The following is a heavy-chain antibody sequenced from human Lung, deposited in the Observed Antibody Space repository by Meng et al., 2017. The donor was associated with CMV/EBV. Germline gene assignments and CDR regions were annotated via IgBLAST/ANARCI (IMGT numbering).Heavy chain of an antibody. V-gene: IGHV3-9*01. Sequence: XXKISXAASGFTFGDYAMHWVRRVPGKGLEWVSGITYKSGSTSYADSVKGRFTISRDNARNSLYLQMNNLRAEDTALYYCAKDFCSTSLYYFDYWGQGTLVTVSS. CDR2: ITYKSGST. CDR3: AKDFCSTSLYYFDY. J-gene: IGHJ4*01. D-gene: IGHD2-2*01. CDR1: GFTFGDYA.